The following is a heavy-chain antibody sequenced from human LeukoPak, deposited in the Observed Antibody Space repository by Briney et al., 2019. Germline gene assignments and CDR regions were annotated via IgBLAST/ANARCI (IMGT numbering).Heavy chain of an antibody. D-gene: IGHD3-22*01. J-gene: IGHJ4*02. Sequence: GGSLRLSCAASGFTVSSNYMNWVRQAPGKGLEWVSVIYSGGSTYYADSVKGRFTISRDNSKNTLYLQMNSLRAGDTAVYYCARDYDSSGYYYAQFAYWGQGTLVTVSS. CDR3: ARDYDSSGYYYAQFAY. V-gene: IGHV3-66*01. CDR2: IYSGGST. CDR1: GFTVSSNY.